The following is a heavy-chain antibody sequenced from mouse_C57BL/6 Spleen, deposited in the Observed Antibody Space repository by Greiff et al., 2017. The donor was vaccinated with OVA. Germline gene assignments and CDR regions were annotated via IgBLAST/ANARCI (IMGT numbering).Heavy chain of an antibody. CDR1: GYTFTSYW. J-gene: IGHJ2*01. V-gene: IGHV1-55*01. Sequence: QVQLQQPGAELVKPGASVKMSCKASGYTFTSYWITWVKQRPGQGLEWIGDIYPGSGSTNYNEKFKSKATLTVDTSSSTAYMQLSSLTSEDSAVYYCERAYDGYARRGFDYWGQGTPLTVSS. D-gene: IGHD2-3*01. CDR2: IYPGSGST. CDR3: ERAYDGYARRGFDY.